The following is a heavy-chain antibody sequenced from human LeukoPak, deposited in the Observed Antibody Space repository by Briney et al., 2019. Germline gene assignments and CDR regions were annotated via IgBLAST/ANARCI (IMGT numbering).Heavy chain of an antibody. J-gene: IGHJ5*02. D-gene: IGHD2-21*02. V-gene: IGHV4-59*11. CDR1: GASMTNHY. Sequence: SETLSLTCSVSGASMTNHYWSWIRQPPGKGLEWIGYIYDSETTNYNPSLKRRVTMSVDMSNNQFSLTPRSVSAGDTAVYSCARGRSISFRQGNRPRVTPGCWFDRWGQGTLVT. CDR3: ARGRSISFRQGNRPRVTPGCWFDR. CDR2: IYDSETT.